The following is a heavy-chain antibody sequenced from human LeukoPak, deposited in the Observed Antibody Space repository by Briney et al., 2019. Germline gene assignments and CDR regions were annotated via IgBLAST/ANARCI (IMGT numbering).Heavy chain of an antibody. V-gene: IGHV4-4*07. Sequence: SETLSLTCTVSGGSISSYYWSWIRQPAGKGLEWIGRIYTSGSTNYNPSLKSRVTMSVDTSKNQFSLKLSSVTAADTAVYYCARETGYSSGWYVVFDYWGQGTLVTVSS. J-gene: IGHJ4*02. CDR1: GGSISSYY. CDR3: ARETGYSSGWYVVFDY. D-gene: IGHD6-19*01. CDR2: IYTSGST.